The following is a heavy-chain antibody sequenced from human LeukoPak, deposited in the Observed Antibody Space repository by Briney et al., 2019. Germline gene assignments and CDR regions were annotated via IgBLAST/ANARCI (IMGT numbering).Heavy chain of an antibody. J-gene: IGHJ4*02. D-gene: IGHD5-12*01. CDR2: RWYDGSNK. CDR1: GFTFSSYS. Sequence: GGSLRLSCAASGFTFSSYSMYWVRMAPGPGQEWVAARWYDGSNKYYADSVKGRFTISRDNSKSTLYLQMNSLRAEDTAVYYCSRGGSEYSGYDSVYWGQGTLLTVSS. CDR3: SRGGSEYSGYDSVY. V-gene: IGHV3-30*04.